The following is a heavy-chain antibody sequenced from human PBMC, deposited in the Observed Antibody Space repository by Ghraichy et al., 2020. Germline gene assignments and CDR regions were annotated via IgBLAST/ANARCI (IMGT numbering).Heavy chain of an antibody. J-gene: IGHJ3*02. Sequence: SGPTLVKPTQTLTLTCTFSGFSLSTSGMCVSWIRQPPGKALEWLARIDWDDDKYYSTSLKTRLTISKDTSKNQVVLTMTNMDPVDTATYYCARIPIVYDSSGYPHDAFDIWGQGTMVTVSS. V-gene: IGHV2-70*11. CDR1: GFSLSTSGMC. D-gene: IGHD3-22*01. CDR2: IDWDDDK. CDR3: ARIPIVYDSSGYPHDAFDI.